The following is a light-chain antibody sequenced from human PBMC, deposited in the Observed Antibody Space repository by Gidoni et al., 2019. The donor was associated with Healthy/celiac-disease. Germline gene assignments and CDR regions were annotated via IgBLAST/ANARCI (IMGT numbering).Light chain of an antibody. V-gene: IGKV1-33*01. CDR1: QDISNY. CDR3: QQYDNRLFT. Sequence: DIQMTQSPSSLSASVGDRVTITCQASQDISNYLNWYQQKPGKAPKLLIYDASNLETGVPSRCSGSGSGTDFTFTISSLQPEDIATYYCQQYDNRLFTFGPGTKVDIK. J-gene: IGKJ3*01. CDR2: DAS.